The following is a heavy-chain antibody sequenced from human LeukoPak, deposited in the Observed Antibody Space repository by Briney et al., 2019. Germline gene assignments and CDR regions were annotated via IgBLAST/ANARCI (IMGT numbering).Heavy chain of an antibody. J-gene: IGHJ4*02. D-gene: IGHD3-10*01. CDR1: GFTFRSFE. Sequence: GRSLRLSCTASGFTFRSFEMNWVRQAPGKGLEWVSYISSSGTTIYYADSVKGRFTISRDNAKNSLYLQMNSLRAEDTAVYYCARRYGSSDYWGQGTLVTVSS. V-gene: IGHV3-48*03. CDR3: ARRYGSSDY. CDR2: ISSSGTTI.